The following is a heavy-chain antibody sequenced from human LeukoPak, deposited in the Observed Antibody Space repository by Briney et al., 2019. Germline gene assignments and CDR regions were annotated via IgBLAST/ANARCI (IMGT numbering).Heavy chain of an antibody. CDR1: GYTFTSYY. J-gene: IGHJ4*02. V-gene: IGHV1-18*04. CDR3: ARDTSLRFLEWLPHFDY. D-gene: IGHD3-3*01. CDR2: ISAYNGNT. Sequence: ASVKVSCKASGYTFTSYYMHWVRQAPGQGLEWMGWISAYNGNTNYAQKLQGRVTMTTDTSTSTAYMELRSLRSDDTAVYYCARDTSLRFLEWLPHFDYWGQGTLVTVSS.